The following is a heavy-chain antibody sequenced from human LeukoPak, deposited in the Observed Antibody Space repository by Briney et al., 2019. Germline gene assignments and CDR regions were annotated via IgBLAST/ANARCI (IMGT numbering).Heavy chain of an antibody. D-gene: IGHD3-10*01. V-gene: IGHV1-3*01. J-gene: IGHJ6*02. CDR1: GYTFTGYY. CDR3: ARERITMVRGVPMDV. CDR2: INAGNGNT. Sequence: ASVKVSCKASGYTFTGYYMHWVRQVPGQGLEWMGWINAGNGNTKYSQKFQGRVTITRDTSASTAYMELSSLRSEDTAVYYCARERITMVRGVPMDVWGQGTTVTVSS.